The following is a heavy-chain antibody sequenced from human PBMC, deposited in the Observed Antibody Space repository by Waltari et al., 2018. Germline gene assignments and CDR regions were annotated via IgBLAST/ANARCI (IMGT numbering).Heavy chain of an antibody. D-gene: IGHD2-2*01. Sequence: QVQLAQSGSELKKPGASGKISCKDPGYTFTDYGKNWVRQAPGQGLELMGWITTNTGNPTYAQGFTGRFVFSLDTSVSTAYLQITSLKTEDSAVYYCAREVVPPHTIVVNWFDPWGQGTLVTVSS. J-gene: IGHJ5*02. CDR2: ITTNTGNP. CDR1: GYTFTDYG. V-gene: IGHV7-4-1*02. CDR3: AREVVPPHTIVVNWFDP.